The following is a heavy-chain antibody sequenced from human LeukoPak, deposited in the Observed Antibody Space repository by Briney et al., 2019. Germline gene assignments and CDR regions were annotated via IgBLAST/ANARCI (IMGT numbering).Heavy chain of an antibody. J-gene: IGHJ3*02. CDR3: ARGMSVGSSGYHAFDI. CDR1: EFTLSLYH. CDR2: ISSSGRNS. V-gene: IGHV3-48*03. D-gene: IGHD3-22*01. Sequence: GGSLRLSCAASEFTLSLYHINWVRQAPGKGLEWVAYISSSGRNSHYSDSVKGRFTISRDNAKNSLYLQMNSLRAEDTAVYYCARGMSVGSSGYHAFDIWGQGTMVTVSS.